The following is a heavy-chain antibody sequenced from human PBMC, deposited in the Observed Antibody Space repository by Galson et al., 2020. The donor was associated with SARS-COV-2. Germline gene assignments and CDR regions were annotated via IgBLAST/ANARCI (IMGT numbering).Heavy chain of an antibody. V-gene: IGHV3-30*04. Sequence: GGSLRLSCAASGFTFSSYAMHWVRQAPGKGLEWVAIISYDGSNKYYADSVKGRFTISRDNSKNTLYLQMNSLRAEDTAVYYCARVRGRGYCSGGSCYSGVGYWGQGTLVTVSS. J-gene: IGHJ4*02. CDR3: ARVRGRGYCSGGSCYSGVGY. CDR1: GFTFSSYA. D-gene: IGHD2-15*01. CDR2: ISYDGSNK.